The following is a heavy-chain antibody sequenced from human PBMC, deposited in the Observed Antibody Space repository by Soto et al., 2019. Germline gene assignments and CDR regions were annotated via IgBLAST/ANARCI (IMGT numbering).Heavy chain of an antibody. J-gene: IGHJ6*02. D-gene: IGHD3-10*01. Sequence: SETLSLTCTVPGGSVSSTSYYWSWIRQPPGKGLEWIGYIYNSGSTNYKPSLKSRVTISVDTSKNQFSLNLTSVTAADTAVYFCATDVRGCNRGSYYCYGRDVWGQGTTVTVSS. CDR1: GGSVSSTSYY. CDR2: IYNSGST. V-gene: IGHV4-61*01. CDR3: ATDVRGCNRGSYYCYGRDV.